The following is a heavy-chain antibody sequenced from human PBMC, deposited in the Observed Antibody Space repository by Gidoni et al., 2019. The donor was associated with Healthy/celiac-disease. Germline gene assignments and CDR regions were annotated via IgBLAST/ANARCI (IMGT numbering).Heavy chain of an antibody. CDR2: IRSKANSYAT. D-gene: IGHD6-25*01. CDR3: TRTGYSSVDY. J-gene: IGHJ4*02. CDR1: GFTFSGSA. V-gene: IGHV3-73*01. Sequence: EVQLVESGGGLVQPGGSLTLSCAASGFTFSGSAMHWVRQASGKGLEWVGRIRSKANSYATAYAASVKGRFTISRDDSKNTAYLQMNSLKTEDTAVYYCTRTGYSSVDYWGQGTLVTVSS.